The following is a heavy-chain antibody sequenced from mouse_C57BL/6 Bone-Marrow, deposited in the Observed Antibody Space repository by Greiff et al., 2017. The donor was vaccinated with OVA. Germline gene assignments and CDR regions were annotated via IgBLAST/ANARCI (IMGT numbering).Heavy chain of an antibody. V-gene: IGHV1-81*01. J-gene: IGHJ3*01. CDR1: GYTFTSYG. CDR2: IYPRSGNT. CDR3: ARVDYDYDAWFAY. D-gene: IGHD2-4*01. Sequence: QVQLKESGAELARPGASVKLSCKASGYTFTSYGISWVKQSTGQGLEWIGEIYPRSGNTYYNEKFKGKATLTADKSSSTAYMELRSLTSEDSAVYFCARVDYDYDAWFAYWGQGTLVTVSA.